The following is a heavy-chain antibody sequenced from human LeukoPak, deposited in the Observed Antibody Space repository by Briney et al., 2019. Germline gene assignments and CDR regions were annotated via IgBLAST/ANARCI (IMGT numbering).Heavy chain of an antibody. CDR3: AKAYSSGYYSRSDY. Sequence: GGSLRLSCAASGFTFSSYAMSWVRQAPGKGLEWASAISGSGGSTYYADSVKGRFTISRDNSKNTLYLQMNSLRAEDTAVYYCAKAYSSGYYSRSDYWGQGTLVTVSS. CDR2: ISGSGGST. V-gene: IGHV3-23*01. CDR1: GFTFSSYA. J-gene: IGHJ4*02. D-gene: IGHD3-22*01.